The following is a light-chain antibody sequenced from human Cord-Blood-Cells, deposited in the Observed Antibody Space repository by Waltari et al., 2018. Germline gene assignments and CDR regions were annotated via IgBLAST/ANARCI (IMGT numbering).Light chain of an antibody. CDR1: QSVSSSY. CDR3: QQYGSSP. Sequence: EIVLTQSPGTLSLSPGERATLSCRASQSVSSSYLAWYQQKPGQAPRLLIYGASSRATGIPDRFSGSGSETDFTLTISRLEPEDFAVYYCQQYGSSPLGQGTKLEIK. J-gene: IGKJ2*01. V-gene: IGKV3-20*01. CDR2: GAS.